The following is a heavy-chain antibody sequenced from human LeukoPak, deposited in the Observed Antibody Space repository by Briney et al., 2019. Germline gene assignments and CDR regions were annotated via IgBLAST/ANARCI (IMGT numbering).Heavy chain of an antibody. D-gene: IGHD5-12*01. CDR3: AKAGYSGYDGGDYFDY. CDR2: ISGSGGST. V-gene: IGHV3-23*01. J-gene: IGHJ4*02. CDR1: GFTFSSYA. Sequence: GGSLRLSCAASGFTFSSYAMGWVRQAPGKGLEWVSAISGSGGSTYYAGSVKGRFTISRDNSKNTLYLQMNSLRAEDTAVYYCAKAGYSGYDGGDYFDYWGQGTLVTVSS.